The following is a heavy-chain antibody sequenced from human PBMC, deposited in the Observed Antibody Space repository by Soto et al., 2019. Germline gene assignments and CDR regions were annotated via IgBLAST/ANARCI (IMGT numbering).Heavy chain of an antibody. V-gene: IGHV4-39*01. CDR3: ARHPSNFWFDP. CDR2: IYYSGST. Sequence: SETLSLTCSVSGGAISSSSYFWGWIRQPPGKGLEWIGSIYYSGSTYYNPSLKSRVTVSVDTSKNQFSLKLSSVTAADTAVYYCARHPSNFWFDPWGQGTLVTVS. D-gene: IGHD4-4*01. CDR1: GGAISSSSYF. J-gene: IGHJ5*02.